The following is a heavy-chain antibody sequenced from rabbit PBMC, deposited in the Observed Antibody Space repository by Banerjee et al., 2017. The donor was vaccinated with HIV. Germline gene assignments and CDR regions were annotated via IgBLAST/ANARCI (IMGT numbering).Heavy chain of an antibody. J-gene: IGHJ4*01. Sequence: QSLEESGGDLVKPGASLTLTCTASGFSFSSSYWLCWVRQAPGKGLELIACIYTGGSGSTYYASWAKGRFTISKTSSTVDLKMTSLTAADTATYFCARDLYADVSAYFDLWGQGTLVTVS. CDR2: IYTGGSGST. V-gene: IGHV1S40*01. CDR3: ARDLYADVSAYFDL. D-gene: IGHD6-1*01. CDR1: GFSFSSSYW.